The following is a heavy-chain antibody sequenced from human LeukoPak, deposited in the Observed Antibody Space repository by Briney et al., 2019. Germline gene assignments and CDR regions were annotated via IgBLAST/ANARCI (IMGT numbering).Heavy chain of an antibody. CDR3: ARVGTGYYDSSGYYSPYYYYGMDV. Sequence: SETLSLTCTVSGGSISTYYWSWIRQPPGKGLEWIGYIYYSGSTNYNPSLKSRVTVSVDTSKNQFSLKLSSVTAADTAVYYCARVGTGYYDSSGYYSPYYYYGMDVWGQGTTVTVSS. CDR2: IYYSGST. J-gene: IGHJ6*02. D-gene: IGHD3-22*01. V-gene: IGHV4-59*01. CDR1: GGSISTYY.